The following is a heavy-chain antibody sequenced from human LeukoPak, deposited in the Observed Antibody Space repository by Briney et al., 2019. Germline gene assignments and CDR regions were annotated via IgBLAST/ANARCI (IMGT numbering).Heavy chain of an antibody. V-gene: IGHV3-30*02. CDR1: GFTFSDYY. CDR3: AKDAVRSGWEMGSFDY. J-gene: IGHJ4*02. CDR2: IRYDGSNK. Sequence: PGGSLRLSCAASGFTFSDYYMSWIRQAPGKGLEWVAFIRYDGSNKYYADSVKGRFTISRDNSKNTLYLQMNSLRAEDTAVYYCAKDAVRSGWEMGSFDYWGQGTLVTVSS. D-gene: IGHD6-19*01.